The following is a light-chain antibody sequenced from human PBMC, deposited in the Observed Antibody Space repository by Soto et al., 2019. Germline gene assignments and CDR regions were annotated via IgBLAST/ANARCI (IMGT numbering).Light chain of an antibody. CDR2: EVT. CDR1: NTDVGQDKS. V-gene: IGLV2-14*01. CDR3: VSYTDTDTLV. Sequence: QSVLTQPASVSGSRGQSITISCVGRNTDVGQDKSVSWYQQGPGKAPKLLIFEVTNRPSGVSSRFSGSRSGNTASLTISGLQPDDEGDYFCVSYTDTDTLVFGTGTKVTV. J-gene: IGLJ1*01.